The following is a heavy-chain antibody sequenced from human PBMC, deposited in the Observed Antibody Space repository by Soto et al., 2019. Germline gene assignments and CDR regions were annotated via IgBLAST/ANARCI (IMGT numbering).Heavy chain of an antibody. Sequence: GGSLRLSCAASGFTFSGYGMNWVRQAPGKGLEWISYITSSGSLIYYADSLKGRFTISRDNAKNSLFLQMNSLRAEDTAVYYCATTVTTVDYWGQGTLVTVSS. V-gene: IGHV3-48*03. J-gene: IGHJ4*02. CDR1: GFTFSGYG. CDR3: ATTVTTVDY. D-gene: IGHD4-17*01. CDR2: ITSSGSLI.